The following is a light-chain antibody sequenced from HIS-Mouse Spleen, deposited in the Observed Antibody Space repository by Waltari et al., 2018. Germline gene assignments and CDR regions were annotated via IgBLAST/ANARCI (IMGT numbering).Light chain of an antibody. CDR2: GAS. Sequence: LTQSPGTLSLSPGERATLSCRASQSVSSSYLAWYQQKPGQAPRLLIYGASSRATGIPDRFSGSGSGTDFTLTISRLEPEDFAVYYCQQYGSSPRTFGQGTKVEIK. J-gene: IGKJ1*01. V-gene: IGKV3-20*01. CDR3: QQYGSSPRT. CDR1: QSVSSSY.